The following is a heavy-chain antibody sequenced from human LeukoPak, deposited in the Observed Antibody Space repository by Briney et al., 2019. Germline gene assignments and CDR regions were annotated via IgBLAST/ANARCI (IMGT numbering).Heavy chain of an antibody. CDR2: IYYSGST. D-gene: IGHD3-3*01. V-gene: IGHV4-59*11. CDR1: GGSISSHY. Sequence: SETLSLTCTVSGGSISSHYWSWIRQPPGKGLEWIGYIYYSGSTNYNPSLKSRVTISVDTSKNQFSLKLSFVTAADTAVYFCARGLRGDDFWSGYSHYYYYMDLWGKGTTVTVSS. CDR3: ARGLRGDDFWSGYSHYYYYMDL. J-gene: IGHJ6*03.